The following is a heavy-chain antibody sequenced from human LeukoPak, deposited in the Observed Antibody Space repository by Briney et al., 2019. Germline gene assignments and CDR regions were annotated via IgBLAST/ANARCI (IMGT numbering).Heavy chain of an antibody. V-gene: IGHV3-30*02. Sequence: GGSLRLSCAASGFTFSSYGMHWLRQAPGKGLEWVAFIRYDGNSKNHAVSVKGRFTISRDDFKNTLYLQMSSLRAEDTAIYYCAKGYSYGELGLWGQGTLVTVSS. CDR2: IRYDGNSK. D-gene: IGHD5-18*01. CDR1: GFTFSSYG. J-gene: IGHJ4*02. CDR3: AKGYSYGELGL.